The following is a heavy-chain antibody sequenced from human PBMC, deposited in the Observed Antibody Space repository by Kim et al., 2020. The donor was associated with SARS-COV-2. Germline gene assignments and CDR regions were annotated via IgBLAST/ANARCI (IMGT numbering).Heavy chain of an antibody. J-gene: IGHJ4*02. Sequence: SYADSVKGRFTISRDNSKNTLYLQMNSLRAEDTAVYYCAKYRNWKRVVDYWGQGTLVTVSS. D-gene: IGHD1-1*01. V-gene: IGHV3-23*01. CDR3: AKYRNWKRVVDY.